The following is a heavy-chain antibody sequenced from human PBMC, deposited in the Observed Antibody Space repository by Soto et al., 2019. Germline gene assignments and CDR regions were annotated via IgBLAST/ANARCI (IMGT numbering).Heavy chain of an antibody. V-gene: IGHV4-59*11. D-gene: IGHD2-8*02. J-gene: IGHJ4*02. CDR1: GGSISSHY. Sequence: SETLSLTCTVSGGSISSHYWSWIRQPPGKGLEWIGYIYYSGSTNYNPSLKSRVTISVDTSKNQFSLKLSSVTAADTAVYYCATSTGDYVPYFDYWGQGTLVTVSS. CDR2: IYYSGST. CDR3: ATSTGDYVPYFDY.